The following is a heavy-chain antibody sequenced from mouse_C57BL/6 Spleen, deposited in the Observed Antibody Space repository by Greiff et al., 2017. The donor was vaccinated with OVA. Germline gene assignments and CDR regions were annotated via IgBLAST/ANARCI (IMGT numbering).Heavy chain of an antibody. CDR3: ARSTTVVEDPAWFAY. Sequence: QVQLQQSGAELARPGASVKLSCKASGYTFTSYGISWVKQRTGQGLEWIGESYPRSGNTYYNEKFKGKATLTADKSSSTAYMELRSLTSEDSAVYFCARSTTVVEDPAWFAYWGQGTLVTVSA. J-gene: IGHJ3*01. CDR2: SYPRSGNT. D-gene: IGHD1-1*01. V-gene: IGHV1-81*01. CDR1: GYTFTSYG.